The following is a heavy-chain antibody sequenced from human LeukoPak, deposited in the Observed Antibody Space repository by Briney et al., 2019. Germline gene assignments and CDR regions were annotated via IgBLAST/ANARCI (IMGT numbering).Heavy chain of an antibody. D-gene: IGHD6-19*01. CDR3: ARDVWTGVAVSDY. Sequence: PGGSRRLSCVAPGFTISSYWMTWVRQAPGKGLEWLANIKEDGSIQYYLDSVRGRFTISRDNAKTSVYLQLNSLRADDTAVYYCARDVWTGVAVSDYWGQGTLVTVSS. CDR2: IKEDGSIQ. CDR1: GFTISSYW. V-gene: IGHV3-7*01. J-gene: IGHJ4*02.